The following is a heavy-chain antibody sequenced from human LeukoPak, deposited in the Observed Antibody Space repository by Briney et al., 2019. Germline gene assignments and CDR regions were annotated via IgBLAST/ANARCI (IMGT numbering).Heavy chain of an antibody. CDR3: ARIFIRNGYSSYFDC. CDR2: VYQSGTT. Sequence: SETLSLTCTVSGFSISSGHYWGWVRQPPGAGLEWVGSVYQSGTTYYNPSLKSRVTTLVDMSKNQFSLRLRPVTAADTAVYYCARIFIRNGYSSYFDCWGQGTLVTVSS. D-gene: IGHD5-18*01. CDR1: GFSISSGHY. V-gene: IGHV4-38-2*02. J-gene: IGHJ4*02.